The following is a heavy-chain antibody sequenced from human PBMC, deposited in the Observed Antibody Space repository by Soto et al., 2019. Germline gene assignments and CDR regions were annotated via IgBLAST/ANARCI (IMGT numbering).Heavy chain of an antibody. D-gene: IGHD7-27*01. CDR2: ISHSGGS. CDR3: AREGPPKWGFGFDS. CDR1: DYSIRTGYY. J-gene: IGHJ4*02. Sequence: SETLSLTCGVSDYSIRTGYYWAWIRQSPTKGLEWIGSISHSGGSSYNPSLESRATISLDTSKNQFFLTMTSVTAADTAIYYCAREGPPKWGFGFDSWAQG. V-gene: IGHV4-38-2*02.